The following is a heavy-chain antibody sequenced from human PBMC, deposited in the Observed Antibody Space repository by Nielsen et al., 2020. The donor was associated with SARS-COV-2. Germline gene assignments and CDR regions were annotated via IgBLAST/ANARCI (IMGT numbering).Heavy chain of an antibody. V-gene: IGHV3-74*01. D-gene: IGHD3-10*01. CDR1: AFTFSTYW. CDR2: INSDGSST. J-gene: IGHJ4*02. CDR3: ARDGRFGEDYFDY. Sequence: GGSLRLSCAASAFTFSTYWMHWVRQAPGKGLVWVSRINSDGSSTSYADSVKGRFTISRDNAKNTLYLQMNSLRAEDTAVYYCARDGRFGEDYFDYWGQGTLVTVSS.